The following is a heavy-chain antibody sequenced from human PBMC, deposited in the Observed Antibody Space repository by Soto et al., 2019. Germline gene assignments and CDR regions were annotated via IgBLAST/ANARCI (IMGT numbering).Heavy chain of an antibody. V-gene: IGHV3-23*01. J-gene: IGHJ4*02. CDR3: AKDGCGSTSRYVPDFDY. Sequence: GGSLRLSCAASGFTFSSYAMSWVRQAPGKGLEWVSAISGSGGSTYYADSVKGRFTISRDNSKNTLYLQMNSLRAEDTAVYYCAKDGCGSTSRYVPDFDYWGQGTLVTVSS. D-gene: IGHD2-2*01. CDR1: GFTFSSYA. CDR2: ISGSGGST.